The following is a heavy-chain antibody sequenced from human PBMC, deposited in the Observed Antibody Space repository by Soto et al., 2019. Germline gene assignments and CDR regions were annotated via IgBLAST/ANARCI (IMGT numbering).Heavy chain of an antibody. D-gene: IGHD5-18*01. CDR2: VYYSGST. V-gene: IGHV4-59*08. CDR3: ARRYGSCFDY. CDR1: GGAISRYY. Sequence: QVHLQESGPRLVKASETQSLTCTVTGGAISRYYWSWIRQPPGRGLEWIGYVYYSGSTNYNPSLNSRVTISVDTSKNQFSLKLSSVTAADTAVYYCARRYGSCFDYWGQGTLVTVCS. J-gene: IGHJ4*02.